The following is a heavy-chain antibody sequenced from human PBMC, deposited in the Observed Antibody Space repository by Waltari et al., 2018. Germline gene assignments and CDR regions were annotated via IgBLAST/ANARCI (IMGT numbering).Heavy chain of an antibody. CDR3: EREGGSYYGANYFDY. V-gene: IGHV1-8*03. Sequence: QVQLVQSGAEVKKPGASVKVSCKASGYTFTSYDINWGRQATGQGPEGMGWRNPNWGNKEHTKKSKGRVTIARNIPRSTAYRVRSSGCAEDTAVYYCEREGGSYYGANYFDYWGQGTMVTVSS. J-gene: IGHJ4*02. CDR2: RNPNWGNK. D-gene: IGHD1-26*01. CDR1: GYTFTSYD.